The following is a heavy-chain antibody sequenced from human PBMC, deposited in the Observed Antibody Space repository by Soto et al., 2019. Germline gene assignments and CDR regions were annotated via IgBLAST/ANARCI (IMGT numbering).Heavy chain of an antibody. V-gene: IGHV1-69*13. Sequence: ASVKVSCKASGGTFSSYAISWVRQAPGQGLEWMGGIIPIFGTANYAQKFQGRVTITADESTSTAYMELSSLRSEDTAVYYCARYQYQLLLGWFDPWGQGTLVTVSS. CDR2: IIPIFGTA. CDR1: GGTFSSYA. CDR3: ARYQYQLLLGWFDP. J-gene: IGHJ5*02. D-gene: IGHD2-2*01.